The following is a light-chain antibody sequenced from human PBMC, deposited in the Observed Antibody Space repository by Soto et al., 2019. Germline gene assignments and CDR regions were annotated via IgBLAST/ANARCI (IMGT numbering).Light chain of an antibody. CDR2: DDN. J-gene: IGLJ3*02. CDR3: AAWDNSLSGRV. Sequence: QSVLTQAPSASGTPGQRVTISCSGSSSNIGVNYVYWYQQVPGTAPKLLVFDDNQRPSGVPDRFSDSKSGTSAFLAISGLRSEDGADYYCAAWDNSLSGRVFGGGTKVTVL. V-gene: IGLV1-47*02. CDR1: SSNIGVNY.